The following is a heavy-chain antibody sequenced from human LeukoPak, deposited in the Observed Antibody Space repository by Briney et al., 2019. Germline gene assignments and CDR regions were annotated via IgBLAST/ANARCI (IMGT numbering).Heavy chain of an antibody. CDR3: VRDTPLGTGTKAFYLAY. CDR1: GGTFTNYA. Sequence: SVKVSCKASGGTFTNYAVSWLRQAPGQGLEWMGRIIPTFGTANYAQKFQGRVTFTTDESTTTAYIELYSLRSEDTAVYYCVRDTPLGTGTKAFYLAYWGQGTLVTVSS. J-gene: IGHJ4*02. CDR2: IIPTFGTA. V-gene: IGHV1-69*05. D-gene: IGHD1-7*01.